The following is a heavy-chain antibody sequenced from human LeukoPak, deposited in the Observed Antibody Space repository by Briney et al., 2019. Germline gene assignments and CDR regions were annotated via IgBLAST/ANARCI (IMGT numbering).Heavy chain of an antibody. D-gene: IGHD4-23*01. V-gene: IGHV5-51*01. J-gene: IGHJ4*02. CDR1: GYNFSNCL. CDR3: ARHGGGGSGGNSGFDY. CDR2: IYPGDSDT. Sequence: GESLKISCEGSGYNFSNCLIGWVRQMPGKGLEWMGIIYPGDSDTRYGPSFQGQVTISTDKSISTAYLQWSSLKASDTAMYYCARHGGGGSGGNSGFDYWGQGTLVTVSS.